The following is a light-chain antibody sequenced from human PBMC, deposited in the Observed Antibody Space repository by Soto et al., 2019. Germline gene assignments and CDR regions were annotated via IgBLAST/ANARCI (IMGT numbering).Light chain of an antibody. Sequence: SALTQPASVSGSPGQSITISCTGTSSDVGGYNFVSWYQHHPGKAPKLIVYDVTNRPSGISNRFSGSKSGNTASLTISGLQAEDEAEYYCTSYTSSITDVFGTGTKVTVL. CDR1: SSDVGGYNF. CDR3: TSYTSSITDV. V-gene: IGLV2-14*03. CDR2: DVT. J-gene: IGLJ1*01.